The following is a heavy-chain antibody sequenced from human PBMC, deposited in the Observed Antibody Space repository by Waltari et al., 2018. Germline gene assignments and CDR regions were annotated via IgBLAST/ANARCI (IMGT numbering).Heavy chain of an antibody. CDR3: ARDKGFGELSAFDI. CDR1: GGTFSSYA. Sequence: QVQLVQSGAEVKKPGSSVKVSCKASGGTFSSYAISWVRQAPGQGLEWMGGLSPIFGTANYAPKFQGRVTITADESTSTAYMELSSLRSEDTAVYYCARDKGFGELSAFDIWGQGTMVTVSS. CDR2: LSPIFGTA. J-gene: IGHJ3*02. D-gene: IGHD3-10*01. V-gene: IGHV1-69*12.